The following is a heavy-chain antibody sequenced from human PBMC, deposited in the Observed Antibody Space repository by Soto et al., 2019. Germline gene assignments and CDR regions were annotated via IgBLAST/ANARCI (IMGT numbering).Heavy chain of an antibody. V-gene: IGHV4-39*01. D-gene: IGHD2-15*01. CDR1: GGSISSSSYY. Sequence: QLQLQESGPGLVKPSETLSLTCTVSGGSISSSSYYWGWIRQPPGKGLEWIGCLYYSGSTYYNLSHESRVTISVYTSKHPFSLQLRSVTAADTAVYFCARLPGYCSGDSCQIAYWGQGTLVTVSS. CDR2: LYYSGST. CDR3: ARLPGYCSGDSCQIAY. J-gene: IGHJ4*02.